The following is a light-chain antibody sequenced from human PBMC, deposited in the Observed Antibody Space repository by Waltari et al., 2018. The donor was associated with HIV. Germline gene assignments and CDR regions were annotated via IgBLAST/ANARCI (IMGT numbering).Light chain of an antibody. CDR3: SSYGGNSNVI. V-gene: IGLV2-8*01. Sequence: QSALTQPPSASGSPGQSVTISCTGTSSDIGDYDYVSWYQHQPGEAPKLLIYEVLNRPSGLPHRFAGSKSGNTASLTVSGLQAEDEADYYCSSYGGNSNVIFGGGTKLTVL. CDR1: SSDIGDYDY. CDR2: EVL. J-gene: IGLJ2*01.